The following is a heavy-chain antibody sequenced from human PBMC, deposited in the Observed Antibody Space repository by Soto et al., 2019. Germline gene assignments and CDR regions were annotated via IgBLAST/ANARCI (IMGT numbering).Heavy chain of an antibody. D-gene: IGHD2-15*01. J-gene: IGHJ6*02. CDR1: GYSFTSYW. V-gene: IGHV5-10-1*01. Sequence: SCTPSGYSFTSYWISWVRQMPGKGLEWMGRIDPSDSYTNYSPSFQGHVTISADKSISTAYLQWSSLKASDTATYYCARHVGFVGSGMDVWGQGTTVTVSS. CDR2: IDPSDSYT. CDR3: ARHVGFVGSGMDV.